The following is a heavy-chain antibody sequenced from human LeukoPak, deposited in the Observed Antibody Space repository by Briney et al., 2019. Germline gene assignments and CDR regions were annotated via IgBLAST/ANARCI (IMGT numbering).Heavy chain of an antibody. CDR2: MNPNSGNT. J-gene: IGHJ4*02. V-gene: IGHV1-8*01. Sequence: GASVKVSYKASGYTFTSYDINWVRQATGQGLEWMGRMNPNSGNTGYPQKFQGRVTMTRNTSISTAYMELSSLRSEDAAVYYCARGIGFGESRDYWGQGTLVTVSS. D-gene: IGHD3-10*01. CDR3: ARGIGFGESRDY. CDR1: GYTFTSYD.